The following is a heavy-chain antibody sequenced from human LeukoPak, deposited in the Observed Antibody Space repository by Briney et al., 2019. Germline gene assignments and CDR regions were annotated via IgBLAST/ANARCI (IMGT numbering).Heavy chain of an antibody. CDR1: GGSISSSNW. Sequence: SETLSLTCAVSGGSISSSNWWSWVRQPPGKGLEWIGEIYHSGSTNYNPSLKSRVTISVDTSKNQFSLKLSSVTAADTAVYYCARGTKIDIAVAGTHYYYYMDVWGKGTTVTVSS. D-gene: IGHD6-19*01. J-gene: IGHJ6*03. CDR3: ARGTKIDIAVAGTHYYYYMDV. V-gene: IGHV4-4*02. CDR2: IYHSGST.